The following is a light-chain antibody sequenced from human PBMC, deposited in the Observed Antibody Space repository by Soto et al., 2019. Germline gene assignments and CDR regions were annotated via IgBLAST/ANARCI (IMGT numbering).Light chain of an antibody. CDR1: QSVSSSY. CDR2: GAS. J-gene: IGKJ5*01. CDR3: QQYGSSPPIT. Sequence: EIVLTQSPGTLSLCPGERAALSCRAIQSVSSSYLAWYQQKPGQAPRLLIYGASSRATGIPDRFSGSGSGTDFTLTISRLEPEDVAVYYCQQYGSSPPITFGQGTRLEIK. V-gene: IGKV3-20*01.